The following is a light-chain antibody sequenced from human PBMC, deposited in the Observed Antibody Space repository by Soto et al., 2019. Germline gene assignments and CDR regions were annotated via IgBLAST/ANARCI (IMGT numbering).Light chain of an antibody. CDR1: SSNIGAGYD. CDR2: GNS. Sequence: QSVLTQPPSVSGAPGQRVTISCTGSSSNIGAGYDVHWYQQLPGTAPKLLIYGNSNRPSGVPDRFSGSKSGTSASRAITGLQAEDEADYYCQSYDSSLSGFYVVGTGTKLTVL. CDR3: QSYDSSLSGFYV. J-gene: IGLJ1*01. V-gene: IGLV1-40*01.